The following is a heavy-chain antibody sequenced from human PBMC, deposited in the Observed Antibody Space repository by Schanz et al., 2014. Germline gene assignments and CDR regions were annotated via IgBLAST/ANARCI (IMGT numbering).Heavy chain of an antibody. CDR2: ISSSGSYI. Sequence: EVQLVASGGGLVKPGGSLRLSCEASEFTFSSYKMNWVRQAPGKGLEWVSSISSSGSYIHYADSVKGRFTISRDNAKNTLYLQMNSLRAEDTAVYYCARDSRPNYDFLTAYYSIDYWGQGTLVTVSS. D-gene: IGHD3-9*01. CDR3: ARDSRPNYDFLTAYYSIDY. V-gene: IGHV3-21*01. J-gene: IGHJ4*02. CDR1: EFTFSSYK.